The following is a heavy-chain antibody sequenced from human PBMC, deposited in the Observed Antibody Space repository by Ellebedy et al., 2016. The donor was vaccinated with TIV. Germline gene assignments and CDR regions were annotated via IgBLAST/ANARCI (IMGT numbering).Heavy chain of an antibody. CDR1: GYTFTGYY. D-gene: IGHD1-14*01. J-gene: IGHJ4*02. CDR3: ARDAGKGETVDY. V-gene: IGHV1-18*04. CDR2: ISAYNGNT. Sequence: ASVKVSXKASGYTFTGYYMHWVRQAPGQGLEWMGWISAYNGNTNYAQKLQGRVTMTTDTSTSTAYMELRSLRSDDTAVYYCARDAGKGETVDYWGQGTLVTVSS.